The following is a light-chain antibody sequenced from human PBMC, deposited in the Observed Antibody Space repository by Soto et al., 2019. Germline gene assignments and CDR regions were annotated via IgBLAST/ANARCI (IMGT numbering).Light chain of an antibody. Sequence: IVLTQSPATLSLSPGERATLSSRASQSGSSQLAGYQQKPGQAPTLLSYDASTRATVVPSRFSRGGSGTDSTLTLRRLAAEDFAVYYCLPCARSPWNFGQGTKVDIK. CDR1: QSGSSQ. CDR3: LPCARSPWN. V-gene: IGKV3-11*01. CDR2: DAS. J-gene: IGKJ1*01.